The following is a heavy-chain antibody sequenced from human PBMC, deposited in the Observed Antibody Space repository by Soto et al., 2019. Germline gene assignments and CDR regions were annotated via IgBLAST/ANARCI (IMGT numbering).Heavy chain of an antibody. CDR2: PYYSGST. CDR3: AILPPYYGLDV. V-gene: IGHV4-31*03. J-gene: IGHJ6*02. Sequence: SETLSLTCTVSGGSITSGGYYWSWIRQHPGKGLEWIGFPYYSGSTYYNPSLESRVTISVDTSKNQFSLKLSSVTAADTAVYYCAILPPYYGLDVWGQGTTVTVSS. CDR1: GGSITSGGYY.